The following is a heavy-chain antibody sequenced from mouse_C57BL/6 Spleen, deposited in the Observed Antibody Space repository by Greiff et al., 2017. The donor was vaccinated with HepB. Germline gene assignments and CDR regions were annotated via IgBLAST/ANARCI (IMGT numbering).Heavy chain of an antibody. V-gene: IGHV1-50*01. J-gene: IGHJ4*01. Sequence: VQLQQPGAELVKPGASVKLSCKASGYTFTSYCMQWVKQRPGQGREWIGEIDPSDSYTNYNQKFKGKATFTVDTSSSTAYMQLSSLTSEDSAVYYCARRGDPYYAMDYWGQGTSVTVSS. CDR2: IDPSDSYT. CDR3: ARRGDPYYAMDY. CDR1: GYTFTSYC.